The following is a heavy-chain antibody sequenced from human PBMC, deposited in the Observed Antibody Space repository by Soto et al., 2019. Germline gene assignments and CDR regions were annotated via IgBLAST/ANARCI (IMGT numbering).Heavy chain of an antibody. Sequence: GASVKVSCKASGYTFTSYDISWVRQAPGQGLEWMGWISAYNGNTNYAQKLQGRVTMTTDTSTSTAYMELRSLRSDDTAVYYCARSIPDYGDYVDLDYWGQGTLVTVSS. V-gene: IGHV1-18*01. CDR3: ARSIPDYGDYVDLDY. CDR2: ISAYNGNT. J-gene: IGHJ4*02. CDR1: GYTFTSYD. D-gene: IGHD4-17*01.